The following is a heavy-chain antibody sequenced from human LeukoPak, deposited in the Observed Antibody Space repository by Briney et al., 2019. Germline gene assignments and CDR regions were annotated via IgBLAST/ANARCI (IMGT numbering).Heavy chain of an antibody. J-gene: IGHJ4*02. CDR2: IYYSGST. CDR1: GFIVNDHA. D-gene: IGHD3-3*01. V-gene: IGHV4-59*02. Sequence: GSLRLSCVASGFIVNDHAMHWVRQTPGKGLEWIGYIYYSGSTNYNPSLKSRVTISVDTSKNQFSLKLSSVTAADTAVYYCAVTYYDFWSGYREPVFDYWGQGTLVTVSS. CDR3: AVTYYDFWSGYREPVFDY.